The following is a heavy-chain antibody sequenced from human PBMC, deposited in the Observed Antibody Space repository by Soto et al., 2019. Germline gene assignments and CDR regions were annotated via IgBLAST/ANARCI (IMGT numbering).Heavy chain of an antibody. CDR3: AWGDSTDCSNGVCSFFYNHDMDV. CDR2: INPKSGGT. Sequence: GASVKVSCKASGYSFTDYHIHWVRQAPGQGLEWLGRINPKSGGTSTAQKFQGWVTMTTDTSISTASMELTRLTSDDTAIYYCAWGDSTDCSNGVCSFFYNHDMDVWGQGTTVTVSS. V-gene: IGHV1-2*04. CDR1: GYSFTDYH. J-gene: IGHJ6*02. D-gene: IGHD2-8*01.